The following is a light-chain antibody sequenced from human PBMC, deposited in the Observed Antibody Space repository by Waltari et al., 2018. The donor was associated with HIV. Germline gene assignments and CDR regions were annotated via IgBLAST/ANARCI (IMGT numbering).Light chain of an antibody. V-gene: IGKV3-20*01. J-gene: IGKJ4*01. CDR1: QSVTNNY. Sequence: EIVLTQSPGTLSLSPGERATLSCRASQSVTNNYLAWYQQKPGQAPRLLIYGASSRATGIPDRFSGSGSATDFTLTISRLEPEDFAVYYCQQYVSSPLTFGGGTKVEIK. CDR3: QQYVSSPLT. CDR2: GAS.